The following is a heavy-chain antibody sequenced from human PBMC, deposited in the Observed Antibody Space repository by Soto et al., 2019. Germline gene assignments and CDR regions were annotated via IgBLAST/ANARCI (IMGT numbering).Heavy chain of an antibody. Sequence: QVQLVQSGAEVKKPGASVKVSCKASGYTFTSYAMHWVRQAPGQRLEWMGWINAGNGNTKYSQKFQGRVTITRDTSASTAYMELSSLRSEDTAVYYCASDLTVTSNRYYYYYGMDVWGQGTTVTVSS. CDR2: INAGNGNT. CDR1: GYTFTSYA. J-gene: IGHJ6*02. D-gene: IGHD4-17*01. V-gene: IGHV1-3*01. CDR3: ASDLTVTSNRYYYYYGMDV.